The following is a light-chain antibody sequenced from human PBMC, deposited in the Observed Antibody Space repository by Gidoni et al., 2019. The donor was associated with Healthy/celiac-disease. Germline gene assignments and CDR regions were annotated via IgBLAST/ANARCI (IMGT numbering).Light chain of an antibody. Sequence: EIVMTQSPATLSVSPGERATLSFRASQSVSSNLAWYQQKPGQPPRLLIYGASTRATGIPARFSGSGSGTEFTLTISSLQSEDFAVYYCQQYNNWPLTFGGGTKVEIK. CDR3: QQYNNWPLT. J-gene: IGKJ4*01. CDR1: QSVSSN. V-gene: IGKV3-15*01. CDR2: GAS.